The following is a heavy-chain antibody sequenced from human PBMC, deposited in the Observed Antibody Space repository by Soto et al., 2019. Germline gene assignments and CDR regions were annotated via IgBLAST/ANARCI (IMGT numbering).Heavy chain of an antibody. CDR2: IYHSGST. J-gene: IGHJ4*02. D-gene: IGHD3-9*01. CDR1: GGSISSGGYS. CDR3: ARGSALNYDILTGYYARYYFDY. V-gene: IGHV4-30-2*01. Sequence: QLQLQESGSGLVKPSQTLSLTCAVSGGSISSGGYSWSWIRQPPGKGLEWIGYIYHSGSTYYNPSLKSRVTISVNRSKHQFSLKLSSVTAADTAVYYCARGSALNYDILTGYYARYYFDYWGQGTLVTVSS.